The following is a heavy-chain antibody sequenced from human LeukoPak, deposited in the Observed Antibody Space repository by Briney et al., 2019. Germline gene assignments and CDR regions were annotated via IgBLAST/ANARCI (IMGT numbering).Heavy chain of an antibody. Sequence: GGSLRLSCAASGFSLSNFQMYWVRQAPGKGLEWVADIKEDGSEKTYVDSVRGRFTISRDNAQNSLYLQMNNLRPEDTAVYYCLRDEYRAWGSWGQGTLVTVSS. V-gene: IGHV3-7*03. J-gene: IGHJ5*02. D-gene: IGHD4-11*01. CDR1: GFSLSNFQ. CDR2: IKEDGSEK. CDR3: LRDEYRAWGS.